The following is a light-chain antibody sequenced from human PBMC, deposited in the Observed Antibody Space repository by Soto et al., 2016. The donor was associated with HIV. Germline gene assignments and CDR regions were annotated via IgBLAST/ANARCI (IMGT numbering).Light chain of an antibody. CDR2: KDT. V-gene: IGLV3-25*03. CDR1: ALPKQY. CDR3: QSADSSAIYVV. Sequence: SYELTQPPSVSVSPGQTARITCSGDALPKQYAYWYQQKPGQAPVLVIYKDTERPSGIPERFSGSSSGTTVTLTISGVQAEDEAEYYCQSADSSAIYVVFGGGTKLT. J-gene: IGLJ3*02.